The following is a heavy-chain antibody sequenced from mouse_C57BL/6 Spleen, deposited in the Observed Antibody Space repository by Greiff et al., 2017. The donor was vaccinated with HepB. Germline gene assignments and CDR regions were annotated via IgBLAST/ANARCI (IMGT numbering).Heavy chain of an antibody. CDR1: GYAFTNYL. CDR3: ARYWASMDY. V-gene: IGHV1-54*01. D-gene: IGHD4-1*01. CDR2: INPGSGGT. Sequence: VQLQQSGAELVRPGTSVKVSCKASGYAFTNYLIEWVKQRPGQGLEWIGVINPGSGGTNYNEKLKGKATLTADNSSSTAYMQLSSLTSEDSAVYFCARYWASMDYWGQGTSVTVSS. J-gene: IGHJ4*01.